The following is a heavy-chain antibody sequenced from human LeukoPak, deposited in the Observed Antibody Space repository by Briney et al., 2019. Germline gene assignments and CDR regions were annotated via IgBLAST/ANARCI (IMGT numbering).Heavy chain of an antibody. CDR2: MSGSGGNT. V-gene: IGHV3-23*01. Sequence: GGSLRLSCAASGFSFSSYAMSWVRQAPGKGLEWVSTMSGSGGNTYYADSVKGRLTISRDNSKNTLHLQMNSLRAEDTAIYYCAKDLVSGSFYGPPGHWGQGTLVTVSS. D-gene: IGHD1-26*01. J-gene: IGHJ4*02. CDR1: GFSFSSYA. CDR3: AKDLVSGSFYGPPGH.